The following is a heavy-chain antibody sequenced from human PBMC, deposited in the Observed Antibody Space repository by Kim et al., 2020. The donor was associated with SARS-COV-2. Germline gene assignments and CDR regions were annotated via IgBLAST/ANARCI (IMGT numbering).Heavy chain of an antibody. CDR3: ARQGANYYYGMDV. Sequence: PSLRRRVTISVDTAKNQFSLHLTSVTAADTAVYYCARQGANYYYGMDVWGQGTTVTVSS. J-gene: IGHJ6*02. V-gene: IGHV4-59*08. D-gene: IGHD3-16*01.